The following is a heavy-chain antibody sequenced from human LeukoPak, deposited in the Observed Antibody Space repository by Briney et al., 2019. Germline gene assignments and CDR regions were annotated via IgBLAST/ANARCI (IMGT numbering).Heavy chain of an antibody. J-gene: IGHJ4*02. CDR2: ISRDSRTI. Sequence: GGSLRLSCAASGFSFSSYSMNWVRQAPGKGLEWVSIISRDSRTIVDADSVKGRFTISRDNAKNTVYLQMNSLRAEDTALYYCARGAGWSGSGTYYFDYWGQGTLVTVSS. CDR1: GFSFSSYS. D-gene: IGHD3-10*01. CDR3: ARGAGWSGSGTYYFDY. V-gene: IGHV3-48*04.